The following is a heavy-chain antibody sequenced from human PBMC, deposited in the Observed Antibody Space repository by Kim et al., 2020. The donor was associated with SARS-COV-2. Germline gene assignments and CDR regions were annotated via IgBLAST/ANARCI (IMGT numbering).Heavy chain of an antibody. CDR3: ARRPKLGYCTNGVCYLPYYFDY. J-gene: IGHJ4*02. V-gene: IGHV5-51*01. CDR1: GYSFTSYW. D-gene: IGHD2-8*01. CDR2: IYPGDSDT. Sequence: GESLKISCKGSGYSFTSYWIGWVRQMPGKGLEWMGIIYPGDSDTRYSPSFQGQVTISADKSISTAYLQWSSLKASDTAMYYCARRPKLGYCTNGVCYLPYYFDYWGQGTLVTVSS.